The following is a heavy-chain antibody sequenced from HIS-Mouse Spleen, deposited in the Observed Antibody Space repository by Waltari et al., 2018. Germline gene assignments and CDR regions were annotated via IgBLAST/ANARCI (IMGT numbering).Heavy chain of an antibody. CDR1: GFTFSSYA. J-gene: IGHJ3*02. CDR3: ARGGIAARPKAFDI. D-gene: IGHD6-6*01. CDR2: ITYDGSNK. Sequence: QVQLVESGGGVVQPGRSLRLSCAASGFTFSSYAMHWVRQAPGKGVEWVAVITYDGSNKYSADSVKGRFTISRDNSKNTLYLQMNSLRAEDTSVYYCARGGIAARPKAFDIWGQGTMVTVSS. V-gene: IGHV3-30*01.